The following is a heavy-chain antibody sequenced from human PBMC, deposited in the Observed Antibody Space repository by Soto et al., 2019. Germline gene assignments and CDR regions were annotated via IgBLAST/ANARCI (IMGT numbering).Heavy chain of an antibody. CDR3: ARQTTYSSAWFDY. CDR1: GGSIGNYY. J-gene: IGHJ5*01. D-gene: IGHD6-19*01. CDR2: IYTSGTT. Sequence: QVLLQESGPGLVKPSETLSLTCTVSGGSIGNYYWTWIRQPAGKGLEWIVRIYTSGTTNYNPYLTSRVTMLIDPSRNQFSLRLSSVTAADTALYYCARQTTYSSAWFDYWGQGTLVTVSS. V-gene: IGHV4-4*07.